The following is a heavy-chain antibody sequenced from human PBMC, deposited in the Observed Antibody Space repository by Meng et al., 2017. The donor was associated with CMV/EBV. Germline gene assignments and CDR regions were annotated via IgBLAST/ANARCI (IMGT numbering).Heavy chain of an antibody. CDR3: ARGPEVDYGDYVGLDY. Sequence: HVRTQLSVTGRGTPVEPLAHTRTVAGGPISSYYGSWTRQAAGKGLEWIGRIYTSGSTNYNPSLKSRVTMSVDTSKNQFSLKLSSVTAADTAVYYCARGPEVDYGDYVGLDYWGQGTLVTVSS. J-gene: IGHJ4*02. CDR1: GGPISSYY. CDR2: IYTSGST. V-gene: IGHV4-4*07. D-gene: IGHD4-17*01.